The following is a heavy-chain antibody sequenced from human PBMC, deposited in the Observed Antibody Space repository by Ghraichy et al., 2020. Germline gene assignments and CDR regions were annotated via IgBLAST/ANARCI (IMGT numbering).Heavy chain of an antibody. Sequence: SETLSLTCAVYGGTFSGYYWSWIRQPPGKGLEWIGEINNSGSTNYNPSLKSRVTISVDTSKNQFSLKLSSVTAADTAVYYCARVAVGYCSSISCRNWFDPWGQGTLVTVSS. CDR1: GGTFSGYY. D-gene: IGHD2-2*01. V-gene: IGHV4-34*01. CDR2: INNSGST. J-gene: IGHJ5*02. CDR3: ARVAVGYCSSISCRNWFDP.